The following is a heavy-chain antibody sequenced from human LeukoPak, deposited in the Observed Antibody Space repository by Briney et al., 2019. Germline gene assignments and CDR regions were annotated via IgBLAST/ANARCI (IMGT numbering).Heavy chain of an antibody. V-gene: IGHV4-59*01. CDR1: GGSISSYY. CDR2: IYYSGST. Sequence: SETLSLTCTVSGGSISSYYWSWIRQPPGKGLEWIGYIYYSGSTNYNPSLKSRVTISVDTSKNQFSLKLSSVTAADTAVYYCARVGTGYYYYYMDVWGKGTTVTVSS. J-gene: IGHJ6*03. CDR3: ARVGTGYYYYYMDV. D-gene: IGHD3-10*01.